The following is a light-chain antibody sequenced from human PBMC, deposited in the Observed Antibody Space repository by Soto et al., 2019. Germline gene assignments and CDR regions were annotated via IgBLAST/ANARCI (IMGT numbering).Light chain of an antibody. CDR3: CSYAGDSTWV. J-gene: IGLJ3*02. V-gene: IGLV2-23*01. CDR2: EGT. CDR1: SSDVGSYKF. Sequence: QSALAQPASVSGSPGQSITISCTGSSSDVGSYKFVSWFQQNPGKAPKLIIYEGTKRTSGVSDRFSGSKSGYTASLTISGLQAEDEADYYCCSYAGDSTWVFGGGTKLTVL.